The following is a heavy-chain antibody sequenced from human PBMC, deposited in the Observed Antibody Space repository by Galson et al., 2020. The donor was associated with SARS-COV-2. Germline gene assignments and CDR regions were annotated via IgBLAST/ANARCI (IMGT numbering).Heavy chain of an antibody. V-gene: IGHV4-39*07. D-gene: IGHD2-15*01. CDR3: ARETRYCSGGSCYYGMHFDY. J-gene: IGHJ4*02. Sequence: SETLSLTCTVSGGSISSSSYYWGRIRQTPGKGLEWLGSIYYRGSTYYNPSLKSRVTISVDTSKNQFSLKLSSVTAAATAVYYCARETRYCSGGSCYYGMHFDYWGQGTLVTVSS. CDR1: GGSISSSSYY. CDR2: IYYRGST.